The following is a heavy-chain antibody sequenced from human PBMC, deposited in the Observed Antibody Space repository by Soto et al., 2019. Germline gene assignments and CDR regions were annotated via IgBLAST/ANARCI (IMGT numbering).Heavy chain of an antibody. V-gene: IGHV4-61*08. CDR1: GGSISIGDYY. D-gene: IGHD6-19*01. Sequence: PSETLSLTCIVSGGSISIGDYYWSWIRQPPGKGLEWIGYIYYSGSTNYNPSLKSRVTISVDTSKNQFSLKLSSVTAADTAVYYCARRYSSGFDFWGQGTLVTVSS. CDR2: IYYSGST. CDR3: ARRYSSGFDF. J-gene: IGHJ4*02.